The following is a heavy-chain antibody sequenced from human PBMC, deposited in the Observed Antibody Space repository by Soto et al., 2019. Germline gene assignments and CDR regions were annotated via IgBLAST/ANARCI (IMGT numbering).Heavy chain of an antibody. J-gene: IGHJ4*02. CDR1: GFSFRKYA. Sequence: EVQLLESGGGLVQPGGSLRLSCVGSGFSFRKYAMNWVRQAPGKGLEWVSGISGSGGSGRGLHADPVKGRFTISRDNSKNTLYLEMNSLRAEDTAVYYCAKDLDDYSSAIDFWGQGTLVTVSS. D-gene: IGHD4-4*01. V-gene: IGHV3-23*01. CDR2: ISGSGGSGRG. CDR3: AKDLDDYSSAIDF.